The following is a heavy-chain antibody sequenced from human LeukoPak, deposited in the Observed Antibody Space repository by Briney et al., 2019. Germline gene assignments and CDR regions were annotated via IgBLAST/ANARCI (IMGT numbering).Heavy chain of an antibody. CDR1: GFTFSRYA. CDR2: FSGSGGNT. V-gene: IGHV3-23*01. D-gene: IGHD5-18*01. J-gene: IGHJ4*02. CDR3: AKSTAVVSLWFDY. Sequence: GGSLRLFCAASGFTFSRYAMLWVRQATGKGLEWVSCFSGSGGNTYCADSVKGRFTISRDNSKNTLYLQKNSLRAEDTAGYYFAKSTAVVSLWFDYWGQRTLVTVSS.